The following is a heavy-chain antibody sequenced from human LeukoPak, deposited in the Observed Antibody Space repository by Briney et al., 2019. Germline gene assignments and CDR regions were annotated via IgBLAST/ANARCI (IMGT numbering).Heavy chain of an antibody. V-gene: IGHV3-9*03. CDR1: GFTFDDYA. J-gene: IGHJ4*02. Sequence: SGRSLRLSCAASGFTFDDYALHWVRQAPGKGLEWVSGISWNSGSIGYADSVKGRFTISRDNAKNSLFLQTNSLRAEDMALYYCAKDECSSSSCSIDYWGQGTLVTVSS. D-gene: IGHD2-2*01. CDR3: AKDECSSSSCSIDY. CDR2: ISWNSGSI.